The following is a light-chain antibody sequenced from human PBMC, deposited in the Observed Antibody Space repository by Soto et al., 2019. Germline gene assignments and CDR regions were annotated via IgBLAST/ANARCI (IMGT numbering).Light chain of an antibody. J-gene: IGLJ3*02. CDR2: VVS. CDR1: SSDIGAYNY. V-gene: IGLV2-14*01. Sequence: QSALTQPASVSGSPGQSITISCTGTSSDIGAYNYVAWYQHHPGKAPRLLINVVSNRPSGISNRFSGSKSGNVASLTISGLQAEDEAEYYCSSSTTSSTRVFGGGTK. CDR3: SSSTTSSTRV.